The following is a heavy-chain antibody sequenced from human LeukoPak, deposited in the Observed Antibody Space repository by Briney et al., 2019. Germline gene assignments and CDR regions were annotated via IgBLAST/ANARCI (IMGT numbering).Heavy chain of an antibody. J-gene: IGHJ4*02. Sequence: ASVKVSCKASGYTFTDYYIHWVRQAPGQGLEWMGWINPDSGGTNFAQKFQGRVTMTRDTSITTVYMELTRLRSDDTAVYYCAREDSSGYLRGENYFDYWGQGTLVTVSS. D-gene: IGHD3-22*01. V-gene: IGHV1-2*02. CDR2: INPDSGGT. CDR1: GYTFTDYY. CDR3: AREDSSGYLRGENYFDY.